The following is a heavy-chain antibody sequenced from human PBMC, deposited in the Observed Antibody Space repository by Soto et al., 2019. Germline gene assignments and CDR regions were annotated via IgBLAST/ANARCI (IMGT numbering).Heavy chain of an antibody. CDR3: ARLPSDYYDSSGLIDY. Sequence: PSETLSLTCAVPGGSISSSNWWSWVRQPPGKGLEWIGEIYHSGSTNYNPSLKSRVTISVDKSKNQFSLKLSSVTAADTAVYYCARLPSDYYDSSGLIDYWGQGTLVTVSS. J-gene: IGHJ4*02. D-gene: IGHD3-22*01. CDR2: IYHSGST. CDR1: GGSISSSNW. V-gene: IGHV4-4*02.